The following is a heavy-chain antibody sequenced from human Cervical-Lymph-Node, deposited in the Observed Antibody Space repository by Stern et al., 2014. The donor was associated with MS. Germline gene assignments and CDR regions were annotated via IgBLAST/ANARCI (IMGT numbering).Heavy chain of an antibody. J-gene: IGHJ4*02. CDR3: ARVAYCGGDCSAFDS. CDR2: IYYNGST. CDR1: GGSMASSTGGYF. D-gene: IGHD2-21*02. Sequence: VQLQESGPGLVKPSQTLSLICAVSGGSMASSTGGYFWSWIRQPPGKGLEWIGFIYYNGSTYYNPSLKRRTTISVDTSKNQVSLRLTSMTAADTAVYYCARVAYCGGDCSAFDSWGQGTLVTVSS. V-gene: IGHV4-31*11.